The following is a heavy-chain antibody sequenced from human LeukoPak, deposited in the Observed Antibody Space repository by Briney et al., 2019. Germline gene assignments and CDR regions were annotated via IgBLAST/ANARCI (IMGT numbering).Heavy chain of an antibody. CDR2: IYYSGST. CDR3: ARDRRREGVHAFDV. J-gene: IGHJ3*01. Sequence: SETLSLTCTVSRGSISSHFWSWIRQPPGKGLEWIGYIYYSGSTNYNPSLRSRVTMSVDTSKNQFSLKLSSVTAADTAIYYCARDRRREGVHAFDVWGRGTMVTVSS. V-gene: IGHV4-59*11. D-gene: IGHD1-14*01. CDR1: RGSISSHF.